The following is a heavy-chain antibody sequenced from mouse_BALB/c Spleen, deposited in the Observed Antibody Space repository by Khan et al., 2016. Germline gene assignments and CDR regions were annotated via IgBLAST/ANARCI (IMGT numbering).Heavy chain of an antibody. D-gene: IGHD2-1*01. CDR1: GYAFSSYW. V-gene: IGHV1-80*01. Sequence: QVQLQQPGAELVRPGSSVKISCKASGYAFSSYWMNWVKQRPGQGLEWIGQIYPGDGDTNYNGKFKGKATLTADKSSSTAYMQLSSLTSEDSAVYFCARDGNYAWFAYWGQGTLVTVSA. CDR3: ARDGNYAWFAY. J-gene: IGHJ3*01. CDR2: IYPGDGDT.